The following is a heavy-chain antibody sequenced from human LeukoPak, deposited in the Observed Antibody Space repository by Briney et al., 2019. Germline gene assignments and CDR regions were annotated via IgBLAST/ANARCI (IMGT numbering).Heavy chain of an antibody. J-gene: IGHJ4*02. V-gene: IGHV3-20*04. CDR2: INWNGGST. CDR3: ARGAYGATFCYFDY. Sequence: AGSLRLSCAASGFTFNDYGMSWVRQAPGKGLEWVAGINWNGGSTGYADSVKGRFTIYRDNAKNSLYLQMNSLRAEHTALYYCARGAYGATFCYFDYWGQGTLVTVSS. D-gene: IGHD4/OR15-4a*01. CDR1: GFTFNDYG.